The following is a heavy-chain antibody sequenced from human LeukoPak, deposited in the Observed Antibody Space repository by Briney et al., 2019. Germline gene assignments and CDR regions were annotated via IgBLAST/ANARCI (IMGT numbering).Heavy chain of an antibody. Sequence: PGGSLRLSCAASGFTFSSYSMNWVRQAPGKGLEWVSSISGTGTYTYYAGPLKGRFTISRDNAKNSVYLQMNSLRAEDTAVYYCARDPAPWSYFDLWGRGTLVTVSS. CDR3: ARDPAPWSYFDL. J-gene: IGHJ2*01. D-gene: IGHD1-1*01. CDR2: ISGTGTYT. CDR1: GFTFSSYS. V-gene: IGHV3-21*01.